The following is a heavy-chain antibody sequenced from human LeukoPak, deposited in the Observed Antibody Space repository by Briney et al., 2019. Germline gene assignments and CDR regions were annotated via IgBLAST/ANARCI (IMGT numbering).Heavy chain of an antibody. V-gene: IGHV3-53*01. Sequence: GGSLRLSCAASGFTVSSNYMSWVRQAPGKGLEWVSVIYSGGSTYYADSVKGRFTISRDNSKNTLYLQMNSLRAEDTAVYYCARDLYYDTPFDYWGQGTLVTVSS. CDR3: ARDLYYDTPFDY. CDR1: GFTVSSNY. CDR2: IYSGGST. J-gene: IGHJ4*02. D-gene: IGHD3-9*01.